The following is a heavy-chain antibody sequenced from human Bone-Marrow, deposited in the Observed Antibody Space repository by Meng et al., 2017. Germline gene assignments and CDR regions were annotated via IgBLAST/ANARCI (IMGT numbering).Heavy chain of an antibody. Sequence: GESLKISCTTSGFTFYGYGMHWVRQAQGKGLEWVALITSDGSNKYYADSVKGRFTISRDNSKNTLYLQINSLRAEDTAVYFCARDGPHYDVDYWGQGTLVTVSS. D-gene: IGHD5-12*01. J-gene: IGHJ4*02. CDR2: ITSDGSNK. CDR3: ARDGPHYDVDY. V-gene: IGHV3-33*01. CDR1: GFTFYGYG.